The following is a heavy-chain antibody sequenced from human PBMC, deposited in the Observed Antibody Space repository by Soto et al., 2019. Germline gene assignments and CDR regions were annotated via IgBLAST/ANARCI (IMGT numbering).Heavy chain of an antibody. Sequence: EVQLLESGGGLVQPGGSLRLSCAASGFTFSTYAMSWVRQAPGKGLEWVSGIGGSGTSTYYADSVKGRFTISRDNSKNTLSLQMNRLRAEDTAAYYCAKGHYYDSSGHSYYYCDGMDVWGEGTTVTVSS. CDR3: AKGHYYDSSGHSYYYCDGMDV. CDR2: IGGSGTST. J-gene: IGHJ6*04. CDR1: GFTFSTYA. D-gene: IGHD3-22*01. V-gene: IGHV3-23*01.